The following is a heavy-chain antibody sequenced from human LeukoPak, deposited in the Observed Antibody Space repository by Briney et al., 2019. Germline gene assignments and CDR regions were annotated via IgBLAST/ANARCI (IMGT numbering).Heavy chain of an antibody. CDR3: ARGTLAGYFLGY. J-gene: IGHJ4*02. D-gene: IGHD6-19*01. CDR2: ISYSGDST. CDR1: GFTFNTYA. V-gene: IGHV3-23*01. Sequence: TGGSLRLSCAASGFTFNTYAMSWVRRAPGKGLEWVSSISYSGDSTDYADSVKGRLIISRDNSENTLGLQMNSLRAEDTAIYYCARGTLAGYFLGYWGRGTLVTVSS.